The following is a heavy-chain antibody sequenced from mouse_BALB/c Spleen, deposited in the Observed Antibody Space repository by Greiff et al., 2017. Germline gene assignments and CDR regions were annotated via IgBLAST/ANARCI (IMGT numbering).Heavy chain of an antibody. V-gene: IGHV5-12-1*01. D-gene: IGHD1-1*01. CDR1: GFAFSSYD. CDR2: ISSGGGST. CDR3: ARHGYYGSSSQLPFAY. J-gene: IGHJ3*01. Sequence: EVHLVESGGGLVKPGGSLKLSCAASGFAFSSYDMSWVRQTPEKRLEWVAYISSGGGSTYYPDTVKGRFTISRDNAKNTLYLQMSSLKSEDTAMYYCARHGYYGSSSQLPFAYWGQGTLVTVSA.